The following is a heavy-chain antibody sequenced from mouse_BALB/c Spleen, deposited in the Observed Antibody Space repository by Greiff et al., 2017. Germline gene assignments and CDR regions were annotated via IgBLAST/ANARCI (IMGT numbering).Heavy chain of an antibody. D-gene: IGHD2-4*01. J-gene: IGHJ3*01. CDR1: GYTFSSYW. CDR2: ILPGSGST. Sequence: VQLQQSGAELMKPGASVKISCKATGYTFSSYWIEWVKQRPGHGLEWIGEILPGSGSTNYNEKFKGKATFTADTSSNTAYMQLSSLTSEDSAVYYCARPLIYYDYGQFAYWGQGTLVTVSA. CDR3: ARPLIYYDYGQFAY. V-gene: IGHV1-9*01.